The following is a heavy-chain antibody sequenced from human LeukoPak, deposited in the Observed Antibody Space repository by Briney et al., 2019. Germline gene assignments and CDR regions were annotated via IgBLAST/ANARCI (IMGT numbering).Heavy chain of an antibody. Sequence: PGGSLRLSCAASGFTVSSNYMSWVRQAPGKGLEWVSVIYSGGSTYYADSVKGRFTISRDNSKNTLYLQMNSLRAEDTAVYYCARLQHSSSWYAPFDYWGQGTLVTVSS. D-gene: IGHD6-13*01. V-gene: IGHV3-53*01. J-gene: IGHJ4*02. CDR2: IYSGGST. CDR3: ARLQHSSSWYAPFDY. CDR1: GFTVSSNY.